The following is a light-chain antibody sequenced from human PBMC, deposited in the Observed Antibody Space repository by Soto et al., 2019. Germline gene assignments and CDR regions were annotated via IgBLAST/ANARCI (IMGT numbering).Light chain of an antibody. V-gene: IGKV1-5*01. CDR3: QQYNSYSGT. CDR2: DAS. CDR1: QSISRW. Sequence: DIQMTQSPSTLFASVGDRVTITCRASQSISRWLAWYQQKQGKAPKLLIYDASSLESGVPSSFSGXGXGTEFTLILSSXQPXXXXXXXXQQYNSYSGTFGQGNKLEIK. J-gene: IGKJ2*01.